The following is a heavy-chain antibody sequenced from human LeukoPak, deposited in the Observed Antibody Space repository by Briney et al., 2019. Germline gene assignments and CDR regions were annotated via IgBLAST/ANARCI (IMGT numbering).Heavy chain of an antibody. CDR3: ARAVAAAGPGEIDY. CDR1: GGSISSYY. Sequence: SETLSLTCTVSGGSISSYYWSWIRHPPGKGLEWIGYIYYSGSTNYNTSLKSRVTISVVTAKNQYSLKLSSVSAADTAVYYCARAVAAAGPGEIDYWGQGTLVTVSS. D-gene: IGHD6-13*01. CDR2: IYYSGST. V-gene: IGHV4-59*01. J-gene: IGHJ4*02.